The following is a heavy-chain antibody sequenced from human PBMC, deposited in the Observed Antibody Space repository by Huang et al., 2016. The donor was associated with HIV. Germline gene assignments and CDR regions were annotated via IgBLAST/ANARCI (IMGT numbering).Heavy chain of an antibody. D-gene: IGHD2-15*01. J-gene: IGHJ4*01. CDR1: GGSISSHY. CDR3: ARDRRHCSGGSCYYSDY. V-gene: IGHV4-59*11. CDR2: IYYSGVC. Sequence: QVQLQESGPGLVKPSETLSLTCSVSGGSISSHYWSWIRQPPGKGLEWIGSIYYSGVCNYSPSLKSRVFISVDTSRNQFALKLSSVTAADTAVYYCARDRRHCSGGSCYYSDYWGHGTLVTVSS.